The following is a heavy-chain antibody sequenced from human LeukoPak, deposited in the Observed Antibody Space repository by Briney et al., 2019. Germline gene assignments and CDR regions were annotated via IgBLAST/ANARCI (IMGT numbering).Heavy chain of an antibody. J-gene: IGHJ4*02. CDR3: AKDPRAWIQLWSEEGETGGIW. D-gene: IGHD5-18*01. CDR1: GFTFSSYG. CDR2: ISYDGSNK. V-gene: IGHV3-30*18. Sequence: GGSLRLPCAASGFTFSSYGMHWVRQAPGKGLEWVAVISYDGSNKYYADSVKGRFTISRDNSKNTLYLQMNSLRAEDTAVYYCAKDPRAWIQLWSEEGETGGIWWGQGTLVTVSP.